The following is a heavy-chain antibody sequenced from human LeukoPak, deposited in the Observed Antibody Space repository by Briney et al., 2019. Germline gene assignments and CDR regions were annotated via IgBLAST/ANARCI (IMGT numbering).Heavy chain of an antibody. CDR3: ARELVSGIAAAGITGVYYFDY. CDR1: GGTFSSYA. CDR2: MIPIFGTA. J-gene: IGHJ4*02. Sequence: SVKVSCKASGGTFSSYAISWVRQASGQGLEWMGGMIPIFGTANYAQKFQGRVTITTDESTSTAYMELSSLRSEDTAVYYCARELVSGIAAAGITGVYYFDYWGQGTLVTVSS. V-gene: IGHV1-69*05. D-gene: IGHD6-13*01.